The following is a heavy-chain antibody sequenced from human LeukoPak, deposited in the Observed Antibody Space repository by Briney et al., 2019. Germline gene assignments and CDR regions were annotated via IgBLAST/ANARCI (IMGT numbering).Heavy chain of an antibody. CDR2: VDPEDGET. D-gene: IGHD5-24*01. Sequence: ASVKVSCKVSGYTFTDYYMHWVQQAPGKGLEWMGLVDPEDGETIYAEKFQGRVTITADTSTDTAYMELSSLRSEDTAVYYCARATIWNWFDPWGQGTLVTVSS. CDR1: GYTFTDYY. CDR3: ARATIWNWFDP. V-gene: IGHV1-69-2*01. J-gene: IGHJ5*02.